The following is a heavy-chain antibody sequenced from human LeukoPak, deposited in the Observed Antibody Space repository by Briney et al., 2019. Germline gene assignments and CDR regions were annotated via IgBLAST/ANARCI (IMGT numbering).Heavy chain of an antibody. D-gene: IGHD5-18*01. CDR1: GGSIISYY. CDR3: ARSTPTWIQHTPFDY. Sequence: SETLSLTCTVSGGSIISYYWSWIRQPPGKGLEWIGYIYYSGSTNYNPSLKSRVTISVDTSKNQFSLKLSSVTAADTAVYYCARSTPTWIQHTPFDYWGQGTLVTVSS. CDR2: IYYSGST. J-gene: IGHJ4*02. V-gene: IGHV4-59*01.